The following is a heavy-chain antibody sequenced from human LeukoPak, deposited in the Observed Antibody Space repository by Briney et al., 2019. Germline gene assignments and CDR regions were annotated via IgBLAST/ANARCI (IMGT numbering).Heavy chain of an antibody. D-gene: IGHD3-10*01. CDR3: ARATHGSGSYYNPLGY. CDR1: GGTFSSYA. J-gene: IGHJ4*02. V-gene: IGHV1-69*04. Sequence: ASVKVSCKASGGTFSSYAISWVRQAPGQGLEWMGRIIPILGIANYAQKFQGRVTITADKSTSTAYMELSSLRSEDTAVYYCARATHGSGSYYNPLGYWGQGTLVTVSS. CDR2: IIPILGIA.